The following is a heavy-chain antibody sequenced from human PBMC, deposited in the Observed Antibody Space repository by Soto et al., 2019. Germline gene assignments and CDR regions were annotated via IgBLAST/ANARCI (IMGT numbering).Heavy chain of an antibody. CDR2: ISWNSGSI. J-gene: IGHJ4*02. V-gene: IGHV3-9*01. D-gene: IGHD5-18*01. CDR1: GFTFDDDA. CDR3: AKAVGSYGNFDY. Sequence: GGSLRLSCAASGFTFDDDAMHWVRQAPGKGLEWVSGISWNSGSIGYADSVKGRFTISRDNAKNSLYLQMNSLRAEDTALYYCAKAVGSYGNFDYWGQGTLVTVSS.